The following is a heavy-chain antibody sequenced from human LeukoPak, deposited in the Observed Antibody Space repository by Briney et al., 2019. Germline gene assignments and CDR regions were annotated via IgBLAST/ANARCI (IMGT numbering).Heavy chain of an antibody. CDR2: ISAYNGNP. D-gene: IGHD3-22*01. CDR1: GYTFTSYG. CDR3: ARDSPSITMIVVVKGDAFDI. J-gene: IGHJ3*02. Sequence: ASVKVSCKASGYTFTSYGISWVRQAPGQGLEWMGWISAYNGNPNYAQKLQGRVTMTTDTSTSTAYMELRSLRSDDTAVYYCARDSPSITMIVVVKGDAFDIWGQGTMVTVSS. V-gene: IGHV1-18*01.